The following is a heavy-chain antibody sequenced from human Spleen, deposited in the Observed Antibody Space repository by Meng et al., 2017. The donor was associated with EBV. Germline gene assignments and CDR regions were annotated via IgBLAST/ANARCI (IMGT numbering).Heavy chain of an antibody. J-gene: IGHJ4*02. V-gene: IGHV1-18*01. CDR1: GYTFTRYG. D-gene: IGHD4-23*01. CDR2: ISGYNGYT. Sequence: QVHLCQLGAEVKKPGASGKVPCKTSGYTFTRYGITWVRQAPGQGLEWMGWISGYNGYTNYAQNLQDRVTMTTDTSTSTAYMELRSLRSDDTAVYYCARKSDYGGNFYYFDNWGQGTLVTVSS. CDR3: ARKSDYGGNFYYFDN.